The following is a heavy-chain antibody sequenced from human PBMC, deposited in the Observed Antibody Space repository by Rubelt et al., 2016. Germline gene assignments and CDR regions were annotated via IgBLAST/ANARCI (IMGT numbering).Heavy chain of an antibody. Sequence: VSGGSISTFYWTWIRQPPGRGLEWIGDLSTGGSTNYNPSLKSRVPLSVETSKKQVSLRLSSVTAADTAVYYCARNYYDGSGFTFDPWGQGTLVTVSS. V-gene: IGHV4-4*08. CDR1: GGSISTFY. CDR2: LSTGGST. D-gene: IGHD3-22*01. J-gene: IGHJ5*02. CDR3: ARNYYDGSGFTFDP.